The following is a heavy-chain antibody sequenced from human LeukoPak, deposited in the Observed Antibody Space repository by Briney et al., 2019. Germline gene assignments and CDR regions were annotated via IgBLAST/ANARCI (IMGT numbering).Heavy chain of an antibody. CDR1: GFTFSSYA. CDR2: PRGDGET. J-gene: IGHJ4*02. Sequence: GGSLRLSCAASGFTFSSYAMSWVRQAPARGLEWVSSPRGDGETFYGDSVRGRFTLSRDESRNTVYLHLNNLRVEDTAIYYCAKASWVSTADAVLWGQGTVVTVS. V-gene: IGHV3-23*02. D-gene: IGHD3-16*01. CDR3: AKASWVSTADAVL.